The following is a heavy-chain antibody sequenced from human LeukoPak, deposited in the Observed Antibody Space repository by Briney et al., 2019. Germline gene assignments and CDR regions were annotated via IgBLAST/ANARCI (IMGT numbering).Heavy chain of an antibody. Sequence: GGSLKLSCAASGFTFSSYWMSWVRQAPGKGLEWVANIKQDGSEKYYVDSVKGRFTISRDNAKDSLSLQMNSLRAEDTAVYYCARDLGGINYYYYMDVWGKGTTVTVSS. CDR2: IKQDGSEK. D-gene: IGHD1-14*01. V-gene: IGHV3-7*01. J-gene: IGHJ6*03. CDR3: ARDLGGINYYYYMDV. CDR1: GFTFSSYW.